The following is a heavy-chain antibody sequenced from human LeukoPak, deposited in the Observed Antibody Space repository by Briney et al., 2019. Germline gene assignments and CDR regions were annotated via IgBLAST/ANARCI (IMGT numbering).Heavy chain of an antibody. CDR2: ISAYNGNT. CDR3: ARSMDVRFLEWLLSPRNWFDP. V-gene: IGHV1-18*01. J-gene: IGHJ5*02. Sequence: ASVKVSCKASGYTFTSYGISWVRQAPGQGLEWMGWISAYNGNTNYAQKLQGRVTMTTDTSTSTAYMELRSLRSDDTAVYYCARSMDVRFLEWLLSPRNWFDPWGQGTLVTVSS. D-gene: IGHD3-3*01. CDR1: GYTFTSYG.